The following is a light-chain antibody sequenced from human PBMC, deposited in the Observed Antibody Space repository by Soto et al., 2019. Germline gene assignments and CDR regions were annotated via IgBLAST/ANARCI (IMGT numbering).Light chain of an antibody. CDR3: CSYAGSSVWV. V-gene: IGLV2-11*01. CDR2: DVS. J-gene: IGLJ3*02. Sequence: QSALTQPRSVSGSPGQSVIISCTGTSSDVGGDKYVSWYQQHPGKAPKLVIYDVSERPSGVPDRFSGSKSGNTASLTISGFQAEDEADYHCCSYAGSSVWVFGGGTKLTVL. CDR1: SSDVGGDKY.